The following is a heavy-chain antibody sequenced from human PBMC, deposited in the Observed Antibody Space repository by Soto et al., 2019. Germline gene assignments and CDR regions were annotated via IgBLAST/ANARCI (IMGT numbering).Heavy chain of an antibody. D-gene: IGHD3-10*01. CDR1: GGSISSSSYY. CDR2: IYYSGST. V-gene: IGHV4-39*01. J-gene: IGHJ4*02. CDR3: ARLLVHYYFDY. Sequence: SETLSLTCTVSGGSISSSSYYWGWIRQPPGKGLEWIGSIYYSGSTNYNPSLKSRIAISVDTSKNQFSLELTSVTAADTAVYYCARLLVHYYFDYWGQGTLVTFSS.